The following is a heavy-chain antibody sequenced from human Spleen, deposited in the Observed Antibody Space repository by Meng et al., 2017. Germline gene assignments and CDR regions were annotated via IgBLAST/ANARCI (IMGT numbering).Heavy chain of an antibody. Sequence: ASVKVSCKASGYTFPDYYLHWVRRAPGQGLEWMGRINPKSGDTHYAQKFQGRVTMTGDTSISTAYMELSSLRSEDTAVYYCARKLYYYDSSGYYSQTGFDPWGQGTLVTVSS. D-gene: IGHD3-22*01. CDR2: INPKSGDT. CDR3: ARKLYYYDSSGYYSQTGFDP. J-gene: IGHJ5*02. CDR1: GYTFPDYY. V-gene: IGHV1-2*06.